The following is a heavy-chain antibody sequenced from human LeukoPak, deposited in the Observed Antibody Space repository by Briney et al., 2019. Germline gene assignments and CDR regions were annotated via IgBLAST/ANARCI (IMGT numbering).Heavy chain of an antibody. Sequence: GASVKVSCKASGGTFSSYAISWVRQAPGQGLEWMARIIPILGIANYAQKFQGRVTITADKSTSTAYMELSSLRSEDTAVYYCARDRAYNWNYEGDCSGGSCYGAGFGYWGQGTLVTVSS. V-gene: IGHV1-69*04. J-gene: IGHJ4*02. CDR3: ARDRAYNWNYEGDCSGGSCYGAGFGY. D-gene: IGHD2-15*01. CDR1: GGTFSSYA. CDR2: IIPILGIA.